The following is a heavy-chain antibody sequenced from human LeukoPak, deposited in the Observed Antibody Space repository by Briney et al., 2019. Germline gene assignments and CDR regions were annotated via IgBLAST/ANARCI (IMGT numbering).Heavy chain of an antibody. V-gene: IGHV3-33*01. CDR2: IWYDGSNK. D-gene: IGHD3-3*01. CDR1: GFTFSSYG. CDR3: AREGTYYDFWSGLN. Sequence: PGGSLRLSCAAPGFTFSSYGMHWVRQAPGKGLEWVAVIWYDGSNKYYADSVKGRFTISRDNSKNTLYLQMNSLRAEDTAVYYCAREGTYYDFWSGLNWGQGTLVTVSS. J-gene: IGHJ4*02.